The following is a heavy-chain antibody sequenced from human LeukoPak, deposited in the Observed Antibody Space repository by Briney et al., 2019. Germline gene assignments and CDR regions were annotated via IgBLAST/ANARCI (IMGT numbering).Heavy chain of an antibody. CDR2: ISSSSSTI. J-gene: IGHJ4*02. CDR3: AGHRVGATIYY. V-gene: IGHV3-48*01. D-gene: IGHD1-26*01. CDR1: GFTFSSYS. Sequence: PGGSLRLSCAASGFTFSSYSMNWVRQAPGKGLEWVSYISSSSSTIYYADSVKGRFTISRDNAKNSLYLQMNSLRAEDTAVYYCAGHRVGATIYYWGQGTLVTVSS.